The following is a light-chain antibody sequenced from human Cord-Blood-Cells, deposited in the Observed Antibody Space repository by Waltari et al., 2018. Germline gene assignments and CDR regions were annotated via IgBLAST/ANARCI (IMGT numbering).Light chain of an antibody. CDR2: DAS. V-gene: IGKV3-11*01. Sequence: IVFTQSPATLSFSPGEIDTLSCRASQSVSSYLAWYQQKPGQAPRLLIYDASNRATGIPARFSGSGSGTDFTLTISSLEPEDFAVYYCQQRSNWPITFGQGTRLEIK. J-gene: IGKJ5*01. CDR1: QSVSSY. CDR3: QQRSNWPIT.